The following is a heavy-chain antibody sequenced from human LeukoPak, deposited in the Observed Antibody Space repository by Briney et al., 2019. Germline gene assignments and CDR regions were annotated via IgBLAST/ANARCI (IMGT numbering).Heavy chain of an antibody. J-gene: IGHJ5*02. CDR1: GFTFDDYA. V-gene: IGHV3-9*01. CDR2: ISWNSDSI. CDR3: AKDKEGGSDP. Sequence: GRSLRLSCAASGFTFDDYAMHWVRQTPGKGLEWVSGISWNSDSIGYADSVKGRFTVSRDNAKNSLFLQMNSLRAEDTAVYYCAKDKEGGSDPWGQGTLVTVSS. D-gene: IGHD3-16*01.